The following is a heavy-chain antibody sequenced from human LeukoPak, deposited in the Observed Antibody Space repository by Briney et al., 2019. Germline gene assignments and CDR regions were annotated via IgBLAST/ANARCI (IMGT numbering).Heavy chain of an antibody. J-gene: IGHJ4*02. V-gene: IGHV1-2*02. CDR2: INPNSGGT. CDR3: ASQQLQWRESYYFDD. D-gene: IGHD5-24*01. CDR1: GGTFSSYA. Sequence: ASVKVSCKASGGTFSSYAISWVRQAPGQGLEWMGWINPNSGGTKYAQKFQDRVTMTRDTSISTAYMELSRLGSDDTALYYCASQQLQWRESYYFDDWGQGTLVTVSS.